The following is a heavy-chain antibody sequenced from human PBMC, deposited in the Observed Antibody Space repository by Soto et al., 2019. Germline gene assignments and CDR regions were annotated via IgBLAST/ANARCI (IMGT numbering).Heavy chain of an antibody. CDR2: ISSSSSTI. CDR1: GFTFSSYS. CDR3: AKEIGITMIVVAHDAFDI. J-gene: IGHJ3*02. V-gene: IGHV3-48*01. Sequence: PGGSLRLSCAASGFTFSSYSMNWVRQAPGKGLEWVSYISSSSSTIYYADSVKGRFTISRDNAKNSLYLQMNSLRAEDTAVYYCAKEIGITMIVVAHDAFDIWGQGTMVPVSS. D-gene: IGHD3-22*01.